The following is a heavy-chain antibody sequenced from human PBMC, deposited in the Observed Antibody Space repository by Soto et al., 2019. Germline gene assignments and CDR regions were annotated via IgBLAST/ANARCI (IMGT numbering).Heavy chain of an antibody. V-gene: IGHV1-69*06. CDR3: ARGVYGSGNYYTGPSAFDI. D-gene: IGHD3-10*01. J-gene: IGHJ3*02. Sequence: QVQLEQSGAEVKKPGSSVKISCKASGGTLSDHGVSWLRQAPGQGLEWVGGTITVFNTANYAPKFQGRVTIAADKSAIIAYMELGSLSSDDTACYYCARGVYGSGNYYTGPSAFDIWGQGTLVIVSS. CDR2: TITVFNTA. CDR1: GGTLSDHG.